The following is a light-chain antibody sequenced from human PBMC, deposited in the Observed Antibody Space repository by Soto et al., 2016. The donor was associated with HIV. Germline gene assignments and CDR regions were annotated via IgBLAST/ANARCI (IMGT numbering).Light chain of an antibody. Sequence: SYVLTQPPSLSVAPGKTAKITCGGNNIGSKSVHWYQQKPGRAPVLVVYDDTDRPSGIPERFSGSNSGNTATLTISRVEAGDEADYYCQVWDSSSDHPRVFGTGTKVTVL. CDR2: DDT. J-gene: IGLJ1*01. CDR1: NIGSKS. V-gene: IGLV3-21*03. CDR3: QVWDSSSDHPRV.